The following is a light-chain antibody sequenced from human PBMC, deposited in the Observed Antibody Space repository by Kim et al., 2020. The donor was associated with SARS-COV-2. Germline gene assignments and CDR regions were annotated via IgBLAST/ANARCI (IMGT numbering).Light chain of an antibody. Sequence: DMQMTQSPSTLAASVGDRVIITCRASQRIDNWLAWYQQKPGKAPKLLIYKASTLEDGVPSRFSGSGHGTDFTLTITGLQPEDFATYYCHHYNSFPYTFGQGTKLEI. CDR3: HHYNSFPYT. CDR1: QRIDNW. V-gene: IGKV1-5*03. CDR2: KAS. J-gene: IGKJ2*01.